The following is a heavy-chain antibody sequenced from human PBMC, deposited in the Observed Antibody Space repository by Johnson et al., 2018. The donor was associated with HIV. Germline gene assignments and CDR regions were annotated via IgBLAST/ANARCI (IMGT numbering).Heavy chain of an antibody. V-gene: IGHV3-30*03. CDR1: GFTFSSYG. CDR2: ISYDGTTK. Sequence: QVQLMESGGGVVQPGRSLRLSCAASGFTFSSYGMHWVRQAPGKGLEWVAVISYDGTTKHYADSVKGRFTISRDNVKNMLYLPMNSLRPEDTAVYYCARDLRQFLEWSTTVDVWGQGTMVTVSS. CDR3: ARDLRQFLEWSTTVDV. J-gene: IGHJ3*01. D-gene: IGHD3-3*01.